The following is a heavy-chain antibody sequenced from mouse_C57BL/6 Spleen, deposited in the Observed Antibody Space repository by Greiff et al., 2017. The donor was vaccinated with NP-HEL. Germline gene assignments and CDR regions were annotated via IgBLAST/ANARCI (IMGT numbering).Heavy chain of an antibody. Sequence: VKLQQPGAELVMPGASVKLSCKASGYTFTSYWMHWVKQRPGQGLEWIGEIDPSDSYTNYNQKFKGKSTLTVDKSSSTAYMQLSSLTSEDSAVYYCARYYGSSYEYFDVWGTGTTVTVSA. CDR1: GYTFTSYW. V-gene: IGHV1-69*01. D-gene: IGHD1-1*01. J-gene: IGHJ1*03. CDR3: ARYYGSSYEYFDV. CDR2: IDPSDSYT.